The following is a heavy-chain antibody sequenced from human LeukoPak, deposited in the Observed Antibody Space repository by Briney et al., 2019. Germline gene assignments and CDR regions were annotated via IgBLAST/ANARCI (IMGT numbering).Heavy chain of an antibody. Sequence: TGGSLRLSCAASGFTFSSYAMSWVRQAPGKGLEWVSATSGSGGSTYYADSVKGRFTISRDNSKNTLYLQMNSLRAEDTAVYYCAKDEIMITFGGVIVPKSIDYWGQGTLVTVSS. CDR2: TSGSGGST. CDR3: AKDEIMITFGGVIVPKSIDY. J-gene: IGHJ4*02. D-gene: IGHD3-16*02. V-gene: IGHV3-23*01. CDR1: GFTFSSYA.